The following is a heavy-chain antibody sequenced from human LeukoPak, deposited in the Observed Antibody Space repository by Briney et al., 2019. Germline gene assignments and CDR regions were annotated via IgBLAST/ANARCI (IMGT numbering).Heavy chain of an antibody. J-gene: IGHJ5*02. Sequence: GGSLRLSCSASGFTFSSYGMHWVRQAPGKGLEWVAFIRYDGRNKYYADSVKGRFTISRDNSKNTLYLQMNSLRAEDTAVYYCAKDYSKTSYYGSGTYYRPNWFDPWGQGTLVTVSS. CDR1: GFTFSSYG. D-gene: IGHD3-10*01. CDR2: IRYDGRNK. V-gene: IGHV3-30*02. CDR3: AKDYSKTSYYGSGTYYRPNWFDP.